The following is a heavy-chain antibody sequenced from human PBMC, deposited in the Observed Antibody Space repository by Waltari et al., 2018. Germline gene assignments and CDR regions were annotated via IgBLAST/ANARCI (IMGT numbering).Heavy chain of an antibody. Sequence: QAQLVEFGGGVVQPGRFLRLSCAASGFTFRTFGMNRVRQAPGKGLGWVAVISYDGRNKYYADSVKGRFTISRDNSKNTLYLQMNSLRAEDTAVYYCAKDGAAVASTGCGDYWGQGTLVTVSS. CDR2: ISYDGRNK. CDR3: AKDGAAVASTGCGDY. D-gene: IGHD6-19*01. CDR1: GFTFRTFG. V-gene: IGHV3-30*18. J-gene: IGHJ4*02.